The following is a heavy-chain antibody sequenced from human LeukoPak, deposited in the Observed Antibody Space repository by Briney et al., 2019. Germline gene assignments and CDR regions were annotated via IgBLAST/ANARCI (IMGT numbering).Heavy chain of an antibody. CDR2: ISGSGGST. V-gene: IGHV3-23*01. Sequence: PGGSLRPSCAASGFTFSSYAMSWVRQAPGKGLEWVSAISGSGGSTYYADSVKGRFTISRDNSKNTLYLQMNSLRAEDTAVYYCAKARSGRSPSSPFDYWGQGTLVTVSS. D-gene: IGHD6-19*01. J-gene: IGHJ4*02. CDR1: GFTFSSYA. CDR3: AKARSGRSPSSPFDY.